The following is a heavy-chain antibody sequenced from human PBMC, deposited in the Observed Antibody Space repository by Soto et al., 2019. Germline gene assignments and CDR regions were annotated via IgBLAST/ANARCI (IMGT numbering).Heavy chain of an antibody. V-gene: IGHV1-8*01. CDR2: MNPNSGNT. CDR1: GYTFTSYD. J-gene: IGHJ6*02. D-gene: IGHD6-13*01. Sequence: ASVKVSCKASGYTFTSYDINWVRQATGQGLEWMGWMNPNSGNTGYAQKFQGRVTMTRNTSISTAYMELSSLRSEDTAVYYCARVPKAHSSSWYYYSGMAVGGQGTTVTVSS. CDR3: ARVPKAHSSSWYYYSGMAV.